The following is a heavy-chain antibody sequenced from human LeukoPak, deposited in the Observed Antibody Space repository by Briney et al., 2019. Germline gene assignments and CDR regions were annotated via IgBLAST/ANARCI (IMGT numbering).Heavy chain of an antibody. V-gene: IGHV4-61*01. D-gene: IGHD3-22*01. CDR3: AREDSSGYLGY. Sequence: SETLSLTCTVSGGSVSSNIYYWNWIRQPPGKGLEWVGYIYYSGSTNYNPSLKSRVTISVDTSKNQFSLKLTSLTAADTAVYYCAREDSSGYLGYWGQGTLVTVSS. CDR2: IYYSGST. J-gene: IGHJ4*02. CDR1: GGSVSSNIYY.